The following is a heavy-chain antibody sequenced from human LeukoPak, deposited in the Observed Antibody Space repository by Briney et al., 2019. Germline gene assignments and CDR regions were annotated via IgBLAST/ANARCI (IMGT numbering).Heavy chain of an antibody. V-gene: IGHV3-74*03. Sequence: GGSLRLSCAASGFTFSNYWIHWVRQAPGKGLVWVSRIDNAGSITTYADSVKGRFTISRDNAEKTLYLQMNSLRVEDTAVCYCVRSAFHAGSGNYYDYWGQGTLVTVSS. J-gene: IGHJ4*02. CDR1: GFTFSNYW. D-gene: IGHD3-22*01. CDR2: IDNAGSIT. CDR3: VRSAFHAGSGNYYDY.